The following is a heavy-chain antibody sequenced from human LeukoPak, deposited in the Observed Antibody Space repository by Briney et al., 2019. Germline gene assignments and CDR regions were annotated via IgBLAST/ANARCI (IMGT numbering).Heavy chain of an antibody. J-gene: IGHJ5*02. D-gene: IGHD1-26*01. CDR3: ARDNSVGDTAWWFDP. Sequence: ASVKVSCKASGYTFTSYYMHWVRQAPGQGLEWMGIINPSGGSSSYAQKFQGRVTMTRDMSTSTDYMELSSLRSEDTAVYYCARDNSVGDTAWWFDPWGQGTLVTVSS. V-gene: IGHV1-46*01. CDR2: INPSGGSS. CDR1: GYTFTSYY.